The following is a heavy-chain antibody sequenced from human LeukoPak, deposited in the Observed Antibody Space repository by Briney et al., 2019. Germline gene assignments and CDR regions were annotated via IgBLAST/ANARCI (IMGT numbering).Heavy chain of an antibody. CDR1: GGSISSGGYY. D-gene: IGHD3-10*01. CDR3: ARHYYGSGSVPIDY. CDR2: IYYSGST. J-gene: IGHJ4*02. V-gene: IGHV4-31*03. Sequence: SETLSLTCTVSGGSISSGGYYWSWIRQHPGKGLEWIGYIYYSGSTYYNPSLKSRVTISVDTSKNQFSLKLSSVTAADTAVYYCARHYYGSGSVPIDYWGQGTLVTVSS.